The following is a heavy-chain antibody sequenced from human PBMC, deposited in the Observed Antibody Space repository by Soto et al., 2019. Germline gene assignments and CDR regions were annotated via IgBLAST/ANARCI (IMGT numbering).Heavy chain of an antibody. D-gene: IGHD6-13*01. CDR2: LSFHGSEK. V-gene: IGHV3-7*03. CDR1: GFTFSGYA. J-gene: IGHJ4*02. CDR3: ASQSGSYSSSWYGGDY. Sequence: GGSLRLSCAASGFTFSGYAFHWVRQAPGKGLEWVALLSFHGSEKYYVDSVKGRFTISRDNAKNSLYLQMNSLRAEDTAVYYCASQSGSYSSSWYGGDYWGQGTLVTVSS.